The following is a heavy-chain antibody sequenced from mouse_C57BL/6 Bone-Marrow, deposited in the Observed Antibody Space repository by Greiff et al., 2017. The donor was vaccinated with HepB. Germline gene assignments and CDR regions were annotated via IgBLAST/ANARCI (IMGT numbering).Heavy chain of an antibody. J-gene: IGHJ2*01. V-gene: IGHV10-1*01. CDR3: VRQGTGTRDFDY. CDR1: GFSFNTYA. CDR2: IRSKSNNYAT. Sequence: EVKLEESGGGLVQPKGSLKLSCAASGFSFNTYAMNWVRQAPGKGLEWVARIRSKSNNYATYYADSVKDRFTISRDDSESMLYLQMNNLKTEDTAMYYCVRQGTGTRDFDYWGQGTTLTVSS. D-gene: IGHD4-1*01.